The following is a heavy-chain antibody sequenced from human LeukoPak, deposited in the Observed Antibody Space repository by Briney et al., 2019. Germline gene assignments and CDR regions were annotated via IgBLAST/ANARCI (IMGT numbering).Heavy chain of an antibody. D-gene: IGHD5-18*01. CDR3: ARAKRGYSYGYYHYFDY. V-gene: IGHV3-30*02. CDR2: IRYDGSNR. CDR1: GFTFSSYG. J-gene: IGHJ4*02. Sequence: GGSLRLSCGVSGFTFSSYGMHWVRQAPGKGLEWVAYIRYDGSNRHYADSVKGRFTISRDNSKNTLYLQMNSLRAEDTAVYYCARAKRGYSYGYYHYFDYWGQGTLVTVSS.